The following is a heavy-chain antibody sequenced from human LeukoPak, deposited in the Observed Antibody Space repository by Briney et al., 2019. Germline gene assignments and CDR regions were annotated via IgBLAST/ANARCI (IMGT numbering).Heavy chain of an antibody. CDR1: GFTFSSYA. Sequence: GRSLRLSCAASGFTFSSYAMHWVRQAPGKGLEWVAVISYDGSNKYYADSVKGRFTISGDNSKNTLYLQMNSLRAEDTAVYYCARDLSVILTGDYWGQGTLVTVSS. J-gene: IGHJ4*02. CDR3: ARDLSVILTGDY. CDR2: ISYDGSNK. D-gene: IGHD3-9*01. V-gene: IGHV3-30-3*01.